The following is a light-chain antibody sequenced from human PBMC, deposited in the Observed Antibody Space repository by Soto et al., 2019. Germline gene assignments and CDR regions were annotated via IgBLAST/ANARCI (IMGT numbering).Light chain of an antibody. CDR3: CSYAGSHTWV. CDR1: SSDVDSYNR. CDR2: EVS. Sequence: QSVLTQPRSVSGSPGQSVTISCTGISSDVDSYNRVSWYQQPPGTAPKPMIYEVSNRPSGVPDRFSGSKSGNTASLTISGLQAEDEADYYCCSYAGSHTWVFGTGTKLTVL. V-gene: IGLV2-18*02. J-gene: IGLJ1*01.